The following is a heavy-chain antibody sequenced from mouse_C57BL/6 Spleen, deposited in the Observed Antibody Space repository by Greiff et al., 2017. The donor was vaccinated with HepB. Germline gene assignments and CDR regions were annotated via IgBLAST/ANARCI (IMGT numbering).Heavy chain of an antibody. CDR2: IYPGSGST. J-gene: IGHJ2*01. V-gene: IGHV1-55*01. Sequence: QVQLKQPGAELVKPGASVKMSCKASGYTFTSYWITWVKQRPGQGLEWIGDIYPGSGSTNYNEKFKSKATLTVDTSSSTAYMQLSSLTSEDSAVYYCATPQLATKGPNYFDYWGQVTTLTVSS. CDR3: ATPQLATKGPNYFDY. D-gene: IGHD4-1*02. CDR1: GYTFTSYW.